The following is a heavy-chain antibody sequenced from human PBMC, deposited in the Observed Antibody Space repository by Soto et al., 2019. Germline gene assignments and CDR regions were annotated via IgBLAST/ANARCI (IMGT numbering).Heavy chain of an antibody. CDR3: AKDYGDYYLGSYFDY. J-gene: IGHJ4*02. Sequence: QVQLVESGGGVVQPGRSLRLSCAASGFTFSYYGMHWVRQAPGKGLEWVAIISYDGSHKYYADSVEGRFTISRDSSMNTLYLQMNSLSAEDTAVYYCAKDYGDYYLGSYFDYWGQGTLVTVSS. CDR2: ISYDGSHK. D-gene: IGHD4-17*01. V-gene: IGHV3-30*18. CDR1: GFTFSYYG.